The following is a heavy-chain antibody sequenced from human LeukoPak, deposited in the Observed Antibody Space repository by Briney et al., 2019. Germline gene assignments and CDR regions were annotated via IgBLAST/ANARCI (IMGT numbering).Heavy chain of an antibody. CDR3: ARQVLGYYFDY. CDR1: GGSISSYY. Sequence: ASETLSLTCTVSGGSISSYYWSWIRQPPGKGLEWLGYVYYSGSTNYNPSLQSRGTISLGTSKNQFSLKLSSVTAADTAVYFCARQVLGYYFDYWGQGTPLTVSS. J-gene: IGHJ4*02. V-gene: IGHV4-59*01. CDR2: VYYSGST. D-gene: IGHD4/OR15-4a*01.